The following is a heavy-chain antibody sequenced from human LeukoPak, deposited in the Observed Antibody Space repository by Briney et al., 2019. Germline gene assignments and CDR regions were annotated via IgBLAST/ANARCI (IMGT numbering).Heavy chain of an antibody. V-gene: IGHV3-53*01. CDR1: GFTVSDNY. CDR2: IYRGGNA. D-gene: IGHD6-6*01. Sequence: GGSLRLSCAVSGFTVSDNYMSWVRQAPGKGLEWVSIIYRGGNAYYADSVRGRFTISRDNSENTLYLHMNDRGVEDTAVYYWARGGDSTSWNWCGPWGQGTLVTVSS. J-gene: IGHJ5*02. CDR3: ARGGDSTSWNWCGP.